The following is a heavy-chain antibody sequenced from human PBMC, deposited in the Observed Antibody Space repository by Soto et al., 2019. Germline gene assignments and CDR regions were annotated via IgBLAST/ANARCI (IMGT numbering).Heavy chain of an antibody. D-gene: IGHD6-13*01. Sequence: QVQLQESGPGLVKPSETLSLTCTVSGGSISSYYWSWIRQPAGKGLEWIGRIYTSGSTNYNPSLKSRVTMSVDTSKNQFSLKLSSVTAADTAVYYCARMKQQLVRPGNYYYGMDVWGQGTTVTVSS. CDR1: GGSISSYY. CDR3: ARMKQQLVRPGNYYYGMDV. CDR2: IYTSGST. J-gene: IGHJ6*02. V-gene: IGHV4-4*07.